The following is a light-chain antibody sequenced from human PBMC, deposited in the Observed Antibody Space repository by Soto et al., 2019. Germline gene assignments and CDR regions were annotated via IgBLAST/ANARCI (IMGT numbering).Light chain of an antibody. CDR2: EYY. V-gene: IGLV6-57*04. J-gene: IGLJ2*01. CDR3: QSYDNYNVV. Sequence: FMLTQPHSVSESPGKTVTISCTRSSGNIASKYVQWYQQRPGSAPSTVIYEYYERPSGVPDRFSGAIDSSYNSASLTISGLKTEDEADYYCQSYDNYNVVFGGGTKVTVL. CDR1: SGNIASKY.